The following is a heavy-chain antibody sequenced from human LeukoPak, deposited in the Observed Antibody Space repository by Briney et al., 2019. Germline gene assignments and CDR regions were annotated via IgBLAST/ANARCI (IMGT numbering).Heavy chain of an antibody. V-gene: IGHV3-13*01. CDR1: GFSFSAYD. D-gene: IGHD6-19*01. J-gene: IGHJ4*02. CDR3: ARAVAGTDEIDS. CDR2: IGSGGDT. Sequence: GGSLRLSCAGSGFSFSAYDMLWVRQAPGKGLEWVSAIGSGGDTYYAGSVKGRFTISSESAYNYFSLQMNSLNAGDTAAYFCARAVAGTDEIDSWGQGTLVSVSS.